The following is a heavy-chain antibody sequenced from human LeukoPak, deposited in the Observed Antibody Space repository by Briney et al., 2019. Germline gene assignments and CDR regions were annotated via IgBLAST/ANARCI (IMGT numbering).Heavy chain of an antibody. Sequence: GGSLTLSCAASGFTFSSYAMTWVRQAPGKGLEWVSTISDSGARTNYADSAEGRFTISRDNSMNTLYLQMNSLRADDTAVYYCASDYFLDYWGQGPWSPSPQ. CDR3: ASDYFLDY. D-gene: IGHD6-25*01. J-gene: IGHJ4*02. CDR2: ISDSGART. V-gene: IGHV3-23*01. CDR1: GFTFSSYA.